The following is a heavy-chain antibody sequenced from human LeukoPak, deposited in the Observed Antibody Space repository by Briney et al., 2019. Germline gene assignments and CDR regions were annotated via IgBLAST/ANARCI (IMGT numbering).Heavy chain of an antibody. CDR1: GLTFSSYA. Sequence: GGSLRLSCAASGLTFSSYAMHWVRQAPGKGLEYVSAISSNGGSTYYADSVKGRFTVSRDNSKNTLYLQMNSLRAEDTAVYYCALEEDDSPDYWGQGTLVTVSS. D-gene: IGHD3-22*01. CDR2: ISSNGGST. V-gene: IGHV3-64*04. CDR3: ALEEDDSPDY. J-gene: IGHJ4*02.